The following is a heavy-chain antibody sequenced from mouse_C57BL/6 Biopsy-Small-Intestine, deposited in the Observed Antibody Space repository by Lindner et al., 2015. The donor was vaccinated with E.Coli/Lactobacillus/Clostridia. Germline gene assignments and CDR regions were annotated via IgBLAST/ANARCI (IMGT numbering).Heavy chain of an antibody. J-gene: IGHJ3*01. CDR3: ARSQLVFAY. Sequence: VQLQESGPEVVKPGASVKISCKASGYSFTGYYMNWVKQSPEKGLEWIGEINPTTGDASYNQVFQAKATLTVDTSSTTAYLHLNSLTSEDSAVYYCARSQLVFAYWGQGTLVTVSA. V-gene: IGHV1-42*01. D-gene: IGHD6-2*01. CDR2: INPTTGDA. CDR1: GYSFTGYY.